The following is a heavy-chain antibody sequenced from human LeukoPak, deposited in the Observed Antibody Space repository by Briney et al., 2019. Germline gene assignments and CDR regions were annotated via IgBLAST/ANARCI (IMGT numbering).Heavy chain of an antibody. CDR1: GGSFSGYY. J-gene: IGHJ5*02. Sequence: SETLSLTCAVCGGSFSGYYWSWIRQPPGKGLEWIGEINHSGSTNYNPSLKSRVTISVDTSKNQFSLKLSSVTATDTAVYYCARKGIAAAGTYNWFDPWGQGTLVTVSS. CDR2: INHSGST. CDR3: ARKGIAAAGTYNWFDP. V-gene: IGHV4-34*01. D-gene: IGHD6-13*01.